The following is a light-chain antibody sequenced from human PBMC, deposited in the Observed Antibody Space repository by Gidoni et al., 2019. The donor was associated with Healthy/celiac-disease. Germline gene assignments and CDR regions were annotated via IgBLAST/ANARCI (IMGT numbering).Light chain of an antibody. Sequence: EIVLTQSPGTLSLSPGERATLSCRASQSVSSSYLAWYQQKPGQAPRLLIYGASSRATCIPARFSGSGSGTDFTLTISRLEPEDFAVYYCQQYGSSTGWTFXXXTKVEIK. CDR1: QSVSSSY. CDR3: QQYGSSTGWT. V-gene: IGKV3-20*01. J-gene: IGKJ1*01. CDR2: GAS.